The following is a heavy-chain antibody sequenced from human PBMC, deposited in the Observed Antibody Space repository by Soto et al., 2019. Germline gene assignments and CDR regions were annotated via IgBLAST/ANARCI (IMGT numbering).Heavy chain of an antibody. Sequence: AGGSLRLSCVASGFTFSSYGMHWVRQAPGEGLEWVASLWYDGRSKYYADSVKGRFTISRDNSKNTLYLQMNSLRAEDTAVYYCARGHYDYVWGSYRSPDYWGQGTLVTVSS. V-gene: IGHV3-33*01. J-gene: IGHJ4*02. CDR3: ARGHYDYVWGSYRSPDY. D-gene: IGHD3-16*02. CDR1: GFTFSSYG. CDR2: LWYDGRSK.